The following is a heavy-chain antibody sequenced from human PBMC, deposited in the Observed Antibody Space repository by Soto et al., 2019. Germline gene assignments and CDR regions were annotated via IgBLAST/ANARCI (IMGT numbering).Heavy chain of an antibody. CDR3: LRSHVSPTGIDWFDP. CDR2: INAADGDT. D-gene: IGHD1-1*01. Sequence: ASVKVSCKASGYTFTSYGIHWVRQAPGERLEWMGLINAADGDTKYSPKFQGRVTINRDTSASTAYMELSSLGSEETAVYYCLRSHVSPTGIDWFDPWGQGTLFTVST. J-gene: IGHJ5*02. V-gene: IGHV1-3*01. CDR1: GYTFTSYG.